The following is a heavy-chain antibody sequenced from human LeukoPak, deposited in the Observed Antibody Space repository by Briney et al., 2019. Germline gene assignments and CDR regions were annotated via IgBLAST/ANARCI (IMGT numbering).Heavy chain of an antibody. D-gene: IGHD6-19*01. V-gene: IGHV3-7*01. CDR2: IKQDGSDN. J-gene: IGHJ4*02. CDR3: AREIRWWLVPYRYYFDY. Sequence: GGSLRLSCAASAFPFSGYSMSWVRQAPGKGLEWVANIKQDGSDNYYVDSVKGRFTISRDNAKNSLYLQMNSLRVDDTAVYYCAREIRWWLVPYRYYFDYWGQGTLVTVSS. CDR1: AFPFSGYS.